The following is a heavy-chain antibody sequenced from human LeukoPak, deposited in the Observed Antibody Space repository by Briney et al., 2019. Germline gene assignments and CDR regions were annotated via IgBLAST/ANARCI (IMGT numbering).Heavy chain of an antibody. CDR3: VRGSWGSDFDY. D-gene: IGHD7-27*01. CDR1: GGSISSGDYY. Sequence: SETLSLTCTVSGGSISSGDYYWRWIRQSAGKGLERIGRIYISGSTEYNPSLKSRVTISVDTSKNQFSLKLSSMTAADTAVYYCVRGSWGSDFDYWGQGTLVTVSS. V-gene: IGHV4-61*02. CDR2: IYISGST. J-gene: IGHJ4*02.